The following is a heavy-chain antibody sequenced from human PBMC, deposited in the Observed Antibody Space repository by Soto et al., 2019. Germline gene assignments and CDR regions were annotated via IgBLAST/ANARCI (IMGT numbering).Heavy chain of an antibody. CDR2: IIPVFQTA. V-gene: IGHV1-69*01. CDR3: ARGGSGSTWFNEF. D-gene: IGHD3-22*01. CDR1: GGLFSSYP. Sequence: QEQLVQSGAEVKKPGSSVKVSCTASGGLFSSYPIRWVRQVPGQGLEWMGGIIPVFQTAYYTQRFQGRGPITAAESTNTAYKELSSVRSEDTAIYYCARGGSGSTWFNEFWGQGTLVTVSS. J-gene: IGHJ4*02.